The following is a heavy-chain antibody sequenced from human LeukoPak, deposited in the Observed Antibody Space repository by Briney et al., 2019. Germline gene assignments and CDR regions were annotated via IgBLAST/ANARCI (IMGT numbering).Heavy chain of an antibody. CDR3: ARSEIVVGLAY. J-gene: IGHJ4*02. CDR1: GYTFTSYD. Sequence: ASVKVSCTASGYTFTSYDINWVRQAPGQGLEWMGWMNPNSGNTGYAQKFQGRVTMIRNTSISTAYMELSSLRSEDTAVDYCARSEIVVGLAYWGQGTLVSVCS. V-gene: IGHV1-8*01. D-gene: IGHD2-15*01. CDR2: MNPNSGNT.